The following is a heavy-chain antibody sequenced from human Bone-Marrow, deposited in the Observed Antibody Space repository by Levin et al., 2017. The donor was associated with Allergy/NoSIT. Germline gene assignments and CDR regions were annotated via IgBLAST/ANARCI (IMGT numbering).Heavy chain of an antibody. J-gene: IGHJ4*02. CDR2: IFSGGAT. CDR3: ARGSLSQAFASGWAWGYDY. D-gene: IGHD6-19*01. V-gene: IGHV3-53*01. CDR1: GFSVSNNY. Sequence: GGSLRLSCAASGFSVSNNYMSWVRQAPGKGLEWVSVIFSGGATYYADSVKGRFSISRDNSKNTLFLQMNSLRAEDTAVYYCARGSLSQAFASGWAWGYDYWGQGSLVTVSS.